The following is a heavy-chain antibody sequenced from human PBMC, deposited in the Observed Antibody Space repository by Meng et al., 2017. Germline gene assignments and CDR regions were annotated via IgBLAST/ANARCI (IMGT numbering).Heavy chain of an antibody. Sequence: VELAEAGGGLVKPGGSLRLSCAASGFTFSSYSMNWVRQAPGKGLEWVSSISSSSSYIYYADSVKGRFTISRDNAKNSLYLQMNSLRAEDTAVYYCAREDYGDSRPFDYWGQGTLVTVSS. CDR2: ISSSSSYI. CDR1: GFTFSSYS. D-gene: IGHD4-17*01. CDR3: AREDYGDSRPFDY. V-gene: IGHV3-21*01. J-gene: IGHJ4*02.